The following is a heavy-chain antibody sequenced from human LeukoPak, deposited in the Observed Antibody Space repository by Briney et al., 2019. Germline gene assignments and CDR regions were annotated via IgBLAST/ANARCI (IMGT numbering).Heavy chain of an antibody. CDR3: ARQRLWADY. CDR2: IYYTRST. J-gene: IGHJ4*02. CDR1: GGSITTNNYY. V-gene: IGHV4-39*01. D-gene: IGHD1-26*01. Sequence: PSQTLSLTCSVSGGSITTNNYYWGWIRQPLGKGLEWIGTIYYTRSTYYNSSLRSRVTISVDTSKNQFSLKLRSVTAADTAVYYCARQRLWADYWDQGTLVTVSS.